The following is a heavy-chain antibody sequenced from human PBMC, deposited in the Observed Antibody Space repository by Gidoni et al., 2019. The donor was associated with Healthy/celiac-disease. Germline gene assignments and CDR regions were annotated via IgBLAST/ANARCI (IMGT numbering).Heavy chain of an antibody. V-gene: IGHV3-21*01. J-gene: IGHJ4*02. D-gene: IGHD6-13*01. Sequence: ELQLVSSGGGAVKPGCPLRLSCASSGFTFSIYSMNWVRQAPGKGLEWVSSMSSSSNYIYYADSVKGRFTISRDNAKNSMYLQMNSLRAEDTAVYYCAISGYSSWYFAYWGQGTLVTVSS. CDR3: AISGYSSWYFAY. CDR2: MSSSSNYI. CDR1: GFTFSIYS.